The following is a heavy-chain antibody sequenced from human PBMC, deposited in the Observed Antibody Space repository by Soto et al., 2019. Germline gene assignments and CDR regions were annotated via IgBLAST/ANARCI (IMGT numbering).Heavy chain of an antibody. Sequence: GGSLRLSCAASGFTFSSYGMHWVRQAPGNGLEWVAVIWYDGSNKYYADSVKGRFTISRDNSKNTLYLQMNSLRAEDTAVYYCASPATYGAKTFDYWGQGTLVTVSS. CDR2: IWYDGSNK. V-gene: IGHV3-33*01. CDR1: GFTFSSYG. CDR3: ASPATYGAKTFDY. J-gene: IGHJ4*02. D-gene: IGHD4-17*01.